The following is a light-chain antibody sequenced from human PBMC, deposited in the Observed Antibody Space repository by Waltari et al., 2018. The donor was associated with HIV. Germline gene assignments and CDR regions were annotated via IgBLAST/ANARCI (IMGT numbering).Light chain of an antibody. CDR1: SSDAGGYNY. CDR3: SSYTSRNTLV. Sequence: QSALTQPASVSGSPGQSIPISCTGTSSDAGGYNYLSWYQQYTGKVPKLMIYEGSNRPSGVAKRFSASKSGNTASLTISGLQAEDEAEYYCSSYTSRNTLVFGGGTKLTVL. J-gene: IGLJ3*02. V-gene: IGLV2-14*01. CDR2: EGS.